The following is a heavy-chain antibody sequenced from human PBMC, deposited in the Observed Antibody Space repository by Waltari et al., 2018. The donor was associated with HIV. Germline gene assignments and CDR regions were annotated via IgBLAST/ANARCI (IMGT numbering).Heavy chain of an antibody. CDR2: MSRSGNTK. J-gene: IGHJ4*02. D-gene: IGHD6-19*01. CDR3: ARDPEWLVEGGDY. CDR1: GFIFRSYS. Sequence: EVQLVESGGGLVQPGGSLRLSCAASGFIFRSYSVNWVRQAPGKGLELVSYMSRSGNTKYYADSVKGRFTIFRDNAKNSLYLQMNSLRDEDTAVYYCARDPEWLVEGGDYWGQGTLVTVSS. V-gene: IGHV3-48*02.